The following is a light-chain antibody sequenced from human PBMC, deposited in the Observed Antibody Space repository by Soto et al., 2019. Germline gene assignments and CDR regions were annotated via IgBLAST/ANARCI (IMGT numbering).Light chain of an antibody. V-gene: IGLV2-14*01. Sequence: QSALTQPASVSGSPRQSITISCTGASSDVGSYTYVSWYQQHPGKAPKLMIYEVNNRPSGVPNRFSGSKSGNTASLTISGLQAEDEADYYCSSYTSSSTLYVFGTGTKVTVL. J-gene: IGLJ1*01. CDR3: SSYTSSSTLYV. CDR1: SSDVGSYTY. CDR2: EVN.